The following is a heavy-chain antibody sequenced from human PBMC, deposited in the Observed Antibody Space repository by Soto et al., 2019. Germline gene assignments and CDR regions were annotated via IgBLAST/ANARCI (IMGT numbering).Heavy chain of an antibody. CDR2: IIPILGIA. Sequence: QVQLVQSGAEVKKPGSSVKVSCKASGGTFSSYTISWVRQAPGQGLEWMGRIIPILGIANYAQKFQGRVTITADKSTSTAYMELSSLRSEDTAVYYCARDSAVVAPAAIPDGTGFDPWGQGTLVTVSS. CDR3: ARDSAVVAPAAIPDGTGFDP. V-gene: IGHV1-69*08. J-gene: IGHJ5*02. D-gene: IGHD2-2*01. CDR1: GGTFSSYT.